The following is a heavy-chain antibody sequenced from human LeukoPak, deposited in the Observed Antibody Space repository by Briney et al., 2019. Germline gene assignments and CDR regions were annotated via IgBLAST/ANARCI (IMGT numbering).Heavy chain of an antibody. CDR3: ARDTAPRCSGGSCYATYSYYYYYGMDV. CDR2: IYHSGST. D-gene: IGHD2-15*01. Sequence: SETLSLTCAVSGGSISSSNWWSWVRQPPGKGLEWIGEIYHSGSTNYNPSLKSRVTISVDKSKNQFSLKLSSVTAADTAVYYCARDTAPRCSGGSCYATYSYYYYYGMDVWGQGTTVTVSS. CDR1: GGSISSSNW. J-gene: IGHJ6*02. V-gene: IGHV4-4*02.